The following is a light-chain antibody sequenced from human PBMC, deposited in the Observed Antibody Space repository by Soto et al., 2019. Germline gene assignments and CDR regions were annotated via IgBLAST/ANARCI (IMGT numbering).Light chain of an antibody. CDR1: QSVSSN. CDR2: GAS. J-gene: IGKJ2*01. CDR3: QQYNNWRPYT. V-gene: IGKV3-15*01. Sequence: EIVMTQSPATLSVSPGERATLSCRASQSVSSNLAWYQQKPGQAYGASTRATGIPARFSGSGSGTEFTLTMSSVQSEDFAVYDCQQYNNWRPYTFGQGTKLEIK.